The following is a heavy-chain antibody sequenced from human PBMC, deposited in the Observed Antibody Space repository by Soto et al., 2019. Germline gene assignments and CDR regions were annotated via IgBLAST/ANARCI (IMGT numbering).Heavy chain of an antibody. CDR1: GFTFNKYS. V-gene: IGHV3-23*01. Sequence: GGSLRLSCAASGFTFNKYSIAWVRQAPWKGLEWVSSIPGGATATFYADSVKGRFTISRDNSKNTLYLDMKSLRAEDTDLYYCAKEKYTGSLLGWFDPWGQRTLVPVSP. CDR3: AKEKYTGSLLGWFDP. CDR2: IPGGATAT. J-gene: IGHJ5*02. D-gene: IGHD1-26*01.